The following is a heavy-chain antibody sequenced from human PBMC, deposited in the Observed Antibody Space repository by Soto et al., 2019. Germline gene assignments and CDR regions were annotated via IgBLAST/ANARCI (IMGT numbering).Heavy chain of an antibody. CDR3: ARGEQYSGRIFDY. Sequence: QVQLQQSGPGLVKPSQTLSVTCGISGDSVSSNSAAWNWLRQSPSRGLEWLGRTYYRSKWYNDYAVSVERRITINPDTSKNHFSLQLNFVTPEATAVYFCARGEQYSGRIFDYWGQGTLVTVSS. CDR1: GDSVSSNSAA. CDR2: TYYRSKWYN. J-gene: IGHJ4*02. V-gene: IGHV6-1*01. D-gene: IGHD1-26*01.